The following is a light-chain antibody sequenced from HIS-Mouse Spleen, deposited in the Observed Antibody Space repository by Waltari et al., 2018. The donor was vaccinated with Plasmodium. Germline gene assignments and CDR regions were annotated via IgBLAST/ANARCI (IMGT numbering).Light chain of an antibody. J-gene: IGLJ2*01. CDR3: CSYAGSRMV. CDR1: SRDVGSYNL. V-gene: IGLV2-23*01. CDR2: EGS. Sequence: QSALTQPASVSGSPGQSITISCTGTSRDVGSYNLVSWYQQHPGKAPKLMIYEGSKRPSGVSNRFSGSKSGNTASLTISGRQAEDEADYYCCSYAGSRMVFGGGTKLTVL.